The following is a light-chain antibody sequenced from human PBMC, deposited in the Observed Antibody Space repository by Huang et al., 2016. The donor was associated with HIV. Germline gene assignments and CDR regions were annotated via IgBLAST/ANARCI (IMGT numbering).Light chain of an antibody. CDR1: QSVKSN. CDR3: QHYNNWPPRYT. CDR2: AAS. V-gene: IGKV3-15*01. Sequence: TVMTQSPAILSVSPGESATLSCRASQSVKSNLAWYQQRPGQPPRLLISAASTRATGVPPRFSGSGSETEFALTISDLQSEDFALYYCQHYNNWPPRYTFGQGTKLDI. J-gene: IGKJ2*01.